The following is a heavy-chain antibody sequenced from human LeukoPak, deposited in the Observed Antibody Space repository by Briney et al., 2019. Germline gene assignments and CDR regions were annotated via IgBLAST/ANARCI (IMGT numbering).Heavy chain of an antibody. V-gene: IGHV5-51*01. J-gene: IGHJ6*02. CDR2: IYPGDSDT. CDR1: GYSFTSYW. Sequence: GESLKISCQGSGYSFTSYWIGWVRQMPGKGLEWMGIIYPGDSDTRYSPSFQGQVTISADKSVSTAYLQWSSLKASDTAMYYCARHGVYCSSTSCYLDVWGQGTTVTVSS. CDR3: ARHGVYCSSTSCYLDV. D-gene: IGHD2-2*01.